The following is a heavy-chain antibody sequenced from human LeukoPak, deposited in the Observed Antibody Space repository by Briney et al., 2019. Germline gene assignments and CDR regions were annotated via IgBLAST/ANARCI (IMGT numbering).Heavy chain of an antibody. CDR1: GGSLSSYY. J-gene: IGHJ4*02. Sequence: SETLSLTCTVSGGSLSSYYWSWIRQPPGKGLEWIGYIYYSGSTNYNPSLKSRVTISVDTSKNQFSLKLSSVTAADTAVYYCARGLGVMVSVTRASFHFDYWGQGTLVTVSS. D-gene: IGHD4-17*01. V-gene: IGHV4-59*01. CDR2: IYYSGST. CDR3: ARGLGVMVSVTRASFHFDY.